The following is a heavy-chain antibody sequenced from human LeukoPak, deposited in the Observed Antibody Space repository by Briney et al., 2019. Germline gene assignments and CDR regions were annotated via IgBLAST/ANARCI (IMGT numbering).Heavy chain of an antibody. Sequence: GGSLRLPCAASGFTFNKYEMNWVRQAPGKGLEWVSGISGSGGSTYYADSVKGRFTISRDNSNNTLYLQMTSLRAEDTAVYYCAKDQRFALSNYDYWGQGTLVTVSS. D-gene: IGHD2/OR15-2a*01. CDR3: AKDQRFALSNYDY. J-gene: IGHJ4*02. CDR2: ISGSGGST. V-gene: IGHV3-23*01. CDR1: GFTFNKYE.